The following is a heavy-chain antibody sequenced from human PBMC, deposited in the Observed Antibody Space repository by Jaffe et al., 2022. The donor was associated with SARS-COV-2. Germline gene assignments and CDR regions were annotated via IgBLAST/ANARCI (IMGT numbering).Heavy chain of an antibody. V-gene: IGHV4-59*01. CDR1: GGSISSYY. Sequence: QVQLQESGPGLVKPSETLSLTCTVSGGSISSYYWSWIRQPPGKGLEWIGYIYYSGSTNYNPSLKSRVTISVDTSKNQFSLKLSSVTAADTAVYYCARVVHDYYYYMDVWGKGTTVTVSS. CDR3: ARVVHDYYYYMDV. J-gene: IGHJ6*03. CDR2: IYYSGST.